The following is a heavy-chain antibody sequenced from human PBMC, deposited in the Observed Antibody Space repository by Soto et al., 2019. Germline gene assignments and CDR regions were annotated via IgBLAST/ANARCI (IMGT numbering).Heavy chain of an antibody. D-gene: IGHD2-21*02. CDR3: ARVWTTLLVVVTSYGMDV. V-gene: IGHV1-8*01. J-gene: IGHJ6*02. CDR1: GYTFTSYD. Sequence: ASVKVSCKASGYTFTSYDINWVRQATGQGLEWMGWMNPNSGNTGYAQKFQGRVTMTRNTSISTAYMELSSLRSEDTAVYYCARVWTTLLVVVTSYGMDVWGQGTTVTV. CDR2: MNPNSGNT.